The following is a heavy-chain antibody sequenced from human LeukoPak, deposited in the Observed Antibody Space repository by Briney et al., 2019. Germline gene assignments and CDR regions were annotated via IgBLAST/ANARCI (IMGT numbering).Heavy chain of an antibody. CDR3: AKGAGPLAAAGRATDS. J-gene: IGHJ4*02. D-gene: IGHD6-13*01. Sequence: GGSLRLSCAVSGFRVSDYYMSWVRQAPGKGLEWVSTIAYAGTFYADSVKGRFTVSRDNSKNTPYLQINTLRAEDAAVYYCAKGAGPLAAAGRATDSWGQGNLVIVSS. CDR2: IAYAGT. CDR1: GFRVSDYY. V-gene: IGHV3-53*01.